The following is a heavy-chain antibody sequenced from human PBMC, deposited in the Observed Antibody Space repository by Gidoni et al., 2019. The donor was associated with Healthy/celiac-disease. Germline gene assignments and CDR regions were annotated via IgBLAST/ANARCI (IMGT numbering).Heavy chain of an antibody. D-gene: IGHD3-3*01. CDR3: ARSPYATIFGVVTPYYYYGMDV. CDR2: ISYDGSNK. CDR1: GFTFSSYA. J-gene: IGHJ6*02. V-gene: IGHV3-30*04. Sequence: QVQLVESGGGVVQPGRSLRLSCPASGFTFSSYAMHWVRQAPGKGLEWVAVISYDGSNKYYADSVKGRFTISRDNSKNTLYLQMNSLRAEDTAVYYCARSPYATIFGVVTPYYYYGMDVWGQGTTVTVSS.